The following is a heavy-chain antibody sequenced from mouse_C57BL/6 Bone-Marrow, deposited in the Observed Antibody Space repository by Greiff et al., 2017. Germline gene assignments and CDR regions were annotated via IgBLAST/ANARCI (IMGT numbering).Heavy chain of an antibody. D-gene: IGHD2-3*01. CDR2: IWGGGST. J-gene: IGHJ3*01. V-gene: IGHV2-9*01. CDR1: GFSLTSYG. Sequence: VQLQESGPGLVAPSQCLSISCTVSGFSLTSYGVDWVRQPPGKGLEWLGVIWGGGSTNYNSALMSRLSISKDHSKCQVFLRMISLQTDDTAMYYCAKHDGWFAYWGQGTLVTVSA. CDR3: AKHDGWFAY.